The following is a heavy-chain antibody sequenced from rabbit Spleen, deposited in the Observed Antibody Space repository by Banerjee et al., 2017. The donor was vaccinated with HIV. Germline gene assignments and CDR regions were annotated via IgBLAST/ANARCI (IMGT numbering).Heavy chain of an antibody. Sequence: QSLEESGGDLVKPGASLTLTCKASGFSVSSSFYMCWVRQAPGKGLEWIGYIDPVFGITYYASWVNGRFSISRENAQNTVFLQMTSLTAADTATYFCARDGAGGSYFALWGPGTLVT. V-gene: IGHV1S40*01. J-gene: IGHJ4*01. CDR2: IDPVFGIT. CDR1: GFSVSSSFY. CDR3: ARDGAGGSYFAL. D-gene: IGHD8-1*01.